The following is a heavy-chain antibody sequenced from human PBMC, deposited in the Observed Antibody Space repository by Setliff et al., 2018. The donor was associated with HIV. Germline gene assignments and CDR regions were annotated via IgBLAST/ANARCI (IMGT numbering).Heavy chain of an antibody. D-gene: IGHD1-1*01. CDR2: IYHTGIT. CDR1: GGSMGSHY. CDR3: ARGSWKDGAQGYFFDH. Sequence: PSETLSLTCVISGGSMGSHYWSWIRQSPEKGLEWIGYIYHTGITNYNPSLKSRLSTSIDTSKNQFSLSLRSVTAADTAVYYCARGSWKDGAQGYFFDHWGQGTLVTV. V-gene: IGHV4-59*11. J-gene: IGHJ4*02.